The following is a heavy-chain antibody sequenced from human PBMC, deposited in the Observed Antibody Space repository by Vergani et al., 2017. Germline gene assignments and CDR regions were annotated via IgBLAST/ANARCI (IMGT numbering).Heavy chain of an antibody. CDR3: ARARFSSRGYSCYEHYYYYYGMDV. D-gene: IGHD5-12*01. Sequence: QVQLVQSGAEVKKPGSSVKVSCKASGGTFSSYAISWVRQAPVQGLEWMGRIIPIFGTANYAQKFQGRVAITADESTSTAYMELSSLRSEDTAVYYCARARFSSRGYSCYEHYYYYYGMDVWGQGTTVTVSS. V-gene: IGHV1-69*13. J-gene: IGHJ6*02. CDR1: GGTFSSYA. CDR2: IIPIFGTA.